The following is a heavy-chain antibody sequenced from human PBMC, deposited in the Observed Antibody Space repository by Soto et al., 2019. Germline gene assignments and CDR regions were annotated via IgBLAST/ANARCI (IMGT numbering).Heavy chain of an antibody. CDR3: ARAGGRSWYVPSSYWYFDL. V-gene: IGHV3-48*01. J-gene: IGHJ2*01. CDR2: ISSSSSTI. CDR1: GFTFSSYS. Sequence: EVQLVESGGGLVQPGGSLRLSCAASGFTFSSYSMNWVRQAPGKRLEWVSYISSSSSTIYYADSVKSRYTISRDNAKYSLYVQMNLLRAKYEAAYFCARAGGRSWYVPSSYWYFDLWGRGTLVTVSS. D-gene: IGHD6-13*01.